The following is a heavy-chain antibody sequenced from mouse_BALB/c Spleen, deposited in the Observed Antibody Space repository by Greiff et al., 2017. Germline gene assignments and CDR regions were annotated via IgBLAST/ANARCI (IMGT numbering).Heavy chain of an antibody. J-gene: IGHJ4*01. CDR1: GYTFSSYW. D-gene: IGHD1-1*01. V-gene: IGHV1-9*01. Sequence: QVQLQQPGAELMKPGASVKISCKATGYTFSSYWIEWVKQRPGHGLEWIGEILPGSGSTNYNEKFKGKATFTADTSSNTAYMQLSSLTSEDSAVYYCARGYYGSTLFYAMDYWGQGTSVTVSS. CDR2: ILPGSGST. CDR3: ARGYYGSTLFYAMDY.